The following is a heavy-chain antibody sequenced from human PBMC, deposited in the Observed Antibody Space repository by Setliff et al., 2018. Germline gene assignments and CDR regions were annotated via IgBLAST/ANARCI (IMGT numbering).Heavy chain of an antibody. D-gene: IGHD3-3*01. J-gene: IGHJ4*02. CDR2: ISHDGINK. CDR3: VRDSPSSLYNFWSGCSDY. Sequence: GGSLRLSCAASGFTFSDHYMDWVRQAPGKGLEWMAVISHDGINKYYADSVRGRFTISRDNSKNTLFLQMNSLRTDDTAVFYCVRDSPSSLYNFWSGCSDYWGQGTLVTVSS. CDR1: GFTFSDHY. V-gene: IGHV3-30*01.